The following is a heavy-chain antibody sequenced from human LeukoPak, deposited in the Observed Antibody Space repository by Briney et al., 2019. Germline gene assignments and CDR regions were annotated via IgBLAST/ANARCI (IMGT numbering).Heavy chain of an antibody. Sequence: ASVKVSCKASGYTFTSYGTRWVRQAPGQGLEWMGWISAYNGNTNYAQKLQGRVTMTTDTSTSTAYMELRSLRSDDTAVYYCAVGGGWYYYYGMDVWGQGTTVTVSS. V-gene: IGHV1-18*01. CDR1: GYTFTSYG. CDR2: ISAYNGNT. D-gene: IGHD6-19*01. J-gene: IGHJ6*02. CDR3: AVGGGWYYYYGMDV.